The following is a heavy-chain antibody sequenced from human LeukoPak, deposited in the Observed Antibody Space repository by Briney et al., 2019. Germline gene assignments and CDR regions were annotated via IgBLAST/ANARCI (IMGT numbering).Heavy chain of an antibody. J-gene: IGHJ4*02. CDR1: GGSFSGYY. Sequence: SETLSLTCAVYGGSFSGYYWIWIRQPPGKGLEWIREINHSGSTNYNPSLKSRVTISVDTSKNQFSLKLSSVTAADTAVYYCARGHTNYYDSSGYYLYYFDYWGQGTLVTVSS. CDR3: ARGHTNYYDSSGYYLYYFDY. V-gene: IGHV4-34*01. CDR2: INHSGST. D-gene: IGHD3-22*01.